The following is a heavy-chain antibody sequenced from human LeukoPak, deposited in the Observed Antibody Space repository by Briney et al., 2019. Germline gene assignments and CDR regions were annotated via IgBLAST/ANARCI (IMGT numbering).Heavy chain of an antibody. D-gene: IGHD4-17*01. J-gene: IGHJ4*02. CDR3: AKSTTTVTPYYFDY. Sequence: GESLRLSCAASGFTFSSYAMSWVRQAPGKGLEWVSALGGNGRSIYYADSVKGRFTISRDNSKNTLYLQMNSLRAEDTAVYYCAKSTTTVTPYYFDYWGQGNLVTVSS. CDR1: GFTFSSYA. CDR2: LGGNGRSI. V-gene: IGHV3-23*01.